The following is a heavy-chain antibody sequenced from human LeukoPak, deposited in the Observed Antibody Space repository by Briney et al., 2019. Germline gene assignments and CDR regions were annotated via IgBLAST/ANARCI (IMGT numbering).Heavy chain of an antibody. CDR3: AKDLGDYGGNSGGFDP. CDR2: ISYDGSNK. V-gene: IGHV3-30-3*01. D-gene: IGHD4-23*01. J-gene: IGHJ5*02. Sequence: PGGSLRLSFAASGFTFSSYAMHWVRQAPGKGLEWVAVISYDGSNKYYADSVKGRFTISRDNSKNTLYLQMNSLRAEDTAVYYRAKDLGDYGGNSGGFDPWGQGTLVTVSS. CDR1: GFTFSSYA.